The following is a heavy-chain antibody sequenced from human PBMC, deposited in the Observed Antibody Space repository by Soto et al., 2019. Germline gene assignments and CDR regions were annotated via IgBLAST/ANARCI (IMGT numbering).Heavy chain of an antibody. Sequence: EVQLLESGGGLVQPGGSLRLSCAASGFTFSSYAMSWVRQAPGKGLEWVSIITSDGRRYYADSVKGRFTISRDNSKNTVYLQMNSLRAEDTAVYYCAKDYSTVTTDPLSVVLFDYWGQGALVTVSS. CDR2: IITSDGRR. CDR1: GFTFSSYA. CDR3: AKDYSTVTTDPLSVVLFDY. D-gene: IGHD4-17*01. J-gene: IGHJ4*02. V-gene: IGHV3-23*01.